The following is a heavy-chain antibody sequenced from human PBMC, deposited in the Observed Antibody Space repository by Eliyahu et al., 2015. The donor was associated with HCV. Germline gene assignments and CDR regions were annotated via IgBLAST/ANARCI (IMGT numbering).Heavy chain of an antibody. CDR2: INSDGXTT. CDR3: ARALNNSWFPLDY. J-gene: IGHJ4*02. Sequence: EVQLVESGGGLVHPXGSLXLSCAASGFTFSSYRMHWVRQAPGKGLXWVSRINSDGXTTHYADSXKGRFTISRDNAKNTLFLQMSSLRAEDTAVYYCARALNNSWFPLDYWGQGALVTVSS. CDR1: GFTFSSYR. V-gene: IGHV3-74*01. D-gene: IGHD6-13*01.